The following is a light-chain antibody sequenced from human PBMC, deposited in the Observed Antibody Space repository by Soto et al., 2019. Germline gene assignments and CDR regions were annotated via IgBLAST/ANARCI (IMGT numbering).Light chain of an antibody. V-gene: IGKV1-27*01. J-gene: IGKJ3*01. CDR2: AAS. CDR1: QGISNY. Sequence: DIQMTQSPSSLSASLGDRVTITCRASQGISNYLAWFQQRPGKVPKLLISAASTLQSGVPSRFSGSGSGTDFTFTISSLQPEDVATYYCQKYNSAPFTFGPGTKVDIK. CDR3: QKYNSAPFT.